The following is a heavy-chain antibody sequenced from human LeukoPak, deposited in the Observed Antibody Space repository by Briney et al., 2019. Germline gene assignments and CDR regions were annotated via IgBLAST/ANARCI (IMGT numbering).Heavy chain of an antibody. CDR1: GGTFSSYA. CDR3: ARSGGLERRLGV. D-gene: IGHD1-1*01. Sequence: SVKVSCKASGGTFSSYAISWVRHAPGQGLEWMGGIIPIFGTANYAQKFQGRVTITADESTSTAYMELSRLRSEDAAVYYCARSGGLERRLGVWGQGTLVTVSS. V-gene: IGHV1-69*13. J-gene: IGHJ4*02. CDR2: IIPIFGTA.